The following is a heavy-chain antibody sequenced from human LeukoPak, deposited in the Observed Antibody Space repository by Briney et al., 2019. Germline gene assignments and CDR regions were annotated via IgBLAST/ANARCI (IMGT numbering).Heavy chain of an antibody. J-gene: IGHJ4*02. D-gene: IGHD1-26*01. CDR1: GFTFSIYA. Sequence: GGSLRLSCAASGFTFSIYAMSWVRQAPGKGLEWVSAISGSGGYTYSADSVKGRFTISRDNSKNTLYLQMNSLRAEDTAVYYCARDRVGSYFDYWGQGTLVTVSS. CDR2: ISGSGGYT. CDR3: ARDRVGSYFDY. V-gene: IGHV3-23*01.